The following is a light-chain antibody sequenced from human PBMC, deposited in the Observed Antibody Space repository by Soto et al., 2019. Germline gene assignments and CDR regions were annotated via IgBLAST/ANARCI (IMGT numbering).Light chain of an antibody. J-gene: IGKJ4*01. CDR1: QSVSSTF. Sequence: EIVLTQSPATLSLSPGERATLSCRASQSVSSTFLAWYQQKPGQAPRHLIYGASNRATGIPDRFSGSGSGTAFTLTISRLEPEDFAVYYCQQYDSSPLTFGGGTKVEIK. CDR3: QQYDSSPLT. CDR2: GAS. V-gene: IGKV3-20*01.